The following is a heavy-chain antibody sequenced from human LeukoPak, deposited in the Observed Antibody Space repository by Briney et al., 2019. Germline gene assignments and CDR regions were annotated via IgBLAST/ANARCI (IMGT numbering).Heavy chain of an antibody. CDR2: IKSKTDGGTT. CDR1: GFTFSNAW. V-gene: IGHV3-15*01. CDR3: TTEYDSSGDNVY. D-gene: IGHD3-22*01. J-gene: IGHJ4*02. Sequence: AGGSLRLSCAASGFTFSNAWMSWVRQAPGKGLDWVGRIKSKTDGGTTDYAAPVKGRFTISRGDSKNTLYLQMNSLKTEDTAVYYCTTEYDSSGDNVYWGQGTLVTVSS.